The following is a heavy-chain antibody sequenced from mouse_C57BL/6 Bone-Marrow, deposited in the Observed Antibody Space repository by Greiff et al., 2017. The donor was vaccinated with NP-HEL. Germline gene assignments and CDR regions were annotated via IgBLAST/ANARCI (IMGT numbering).Heavy chain of an antibody. CDR3: ARRGIYYDYDYFAY. CDR1: GYSFTGYY. D-gene: IGHD2-4*01. V-gene: IGHV1-43*01. J-gene: IGHJ3*01. Sequence: EVQLQQSGPELVKPGASVKISCKASGYSFTGYYMHWVKQSTEKSLEWIGEINPSTGGTSYNQKFKGKATLTVDKSSSTAYMQLKSLTSEDSAVYYCARRGIYYDYDYFAYWGQGTLVTVSA. CDR2: INPSTGGT.